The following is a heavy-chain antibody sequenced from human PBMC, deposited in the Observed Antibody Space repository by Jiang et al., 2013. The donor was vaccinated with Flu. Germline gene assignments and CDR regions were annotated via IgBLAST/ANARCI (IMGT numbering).Heavy chain of an antibody. D-gene: IGHD6-19*01. CDR1: GFTFSNAW. J-gene: IGHJ4*02. V-gene: IGHV3-23*04. CDR3: AKDLISGQWLVQFDY. CDR2: ISGSGGST. Sequence: QLVESGGGLVKPGGSLRLSCAASGFTFSNAWMSWVRQAPGKGLEWVSAISGSGGSTYYADSVKGRFTISRDNSKNTLYLQMNSLRAEDTAVYYCAKDLISGQWLVQFDYWGQGTLVTVSS.